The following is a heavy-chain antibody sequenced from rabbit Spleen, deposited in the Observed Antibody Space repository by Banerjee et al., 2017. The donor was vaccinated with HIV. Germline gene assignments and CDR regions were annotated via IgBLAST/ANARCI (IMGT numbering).Heavy chain of an antibody. CDR2: ISTDSSGST. CDR3: ARDLTDVIGWNFGF. Sequence: QEQLEESGGDLVKPGASLTLTCTASGFSFSNNYVMCWVRQAPGKGLEWIACISTDSSGSTYYANWAKGRFTCSKTSSTTVTLQMTTLTAADTATYFCARDLTDVIGWNFGFWGPGTLVTVS. CDR1: GFSFSNNYV. D-gene: IGHD1-1*01. V-gene: IGHV1S45*01. J-gene: IGHJ6*01.